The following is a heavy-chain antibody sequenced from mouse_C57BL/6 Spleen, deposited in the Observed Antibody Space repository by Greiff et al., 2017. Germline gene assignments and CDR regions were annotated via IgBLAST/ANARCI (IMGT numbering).Heavy chain of an antibody. Sequence: VQLQQSGAELVRPGASVKLSCTASGFNFKDYYMHWVKQRPEQGLEWIGRIDPEDGDTEYDPKFKGKATMTADTSSNTAYLQLSSLTSEDTAVYYCTLLLRYDFDYWGQGTTLTVSS. V-gene: IGHV14-1*01. CDR2: IDPEDGDT. CDR1: GFNFKDYY. D-gene: IGHD1-1*01. CDR3: TLLLRYDFDY. J-gene: IGHJ2*01.